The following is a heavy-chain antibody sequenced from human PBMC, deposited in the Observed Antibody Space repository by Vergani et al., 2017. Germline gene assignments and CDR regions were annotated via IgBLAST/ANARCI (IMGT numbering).Heavy chain of an antibody. V-gene: IGHV3-30*18. CDR2: ISYDGSYK. D-gene: IGHD3-22*01. Sequence: QVQLVESGGGVVQPGRSLRISCAASGFIFSSYGIHWVRQAPGNGLEWVAVISYDGSYKYYADSVKGRFTISRDNPKNTLYLQMNSLRAEDTAVYYCAKSASYYDSSGYYYFDYWGQGTLVTVSS. CDR1: GFIFSSYG. CDR3: AKSASYYDSSGYYYFDY. J-gene: IGHJ4*02.